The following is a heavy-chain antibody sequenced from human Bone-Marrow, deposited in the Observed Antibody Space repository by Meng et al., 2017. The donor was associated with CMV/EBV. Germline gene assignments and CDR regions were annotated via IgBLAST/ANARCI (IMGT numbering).Heavy chain of an antibody. V-gene: IGHV1-46*01. Sequence: SEGEMKKPGAAVKVSCKPSAYTFTSDYMHWVRQAPGQGLEWMGIINPSGGSTSYAQKFQGRVTMTRDTSTSTVYMELSSLRSEDTAVYYCARASVGYSGYESDYWGQGTLVTVFS. CDR1: AYTFTSDY. J-gene: IGHJ4*02. CDR3: ARASVGYSGYESDY. D-gene: IGHD5-12*01. CDR2: INPSGGST.